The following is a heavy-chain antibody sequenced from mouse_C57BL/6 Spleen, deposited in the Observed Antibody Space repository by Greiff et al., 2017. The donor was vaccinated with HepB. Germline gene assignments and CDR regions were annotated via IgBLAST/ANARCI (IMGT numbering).Heavy chain of an antibody. V-gene: IGHV1-64*01. D-gene: IGHD2-1*01. J-gene: IGHJ1*03. CDR3: ARERRGNYERYFDV. Sequence: QVQLQQPGAELVKPGASVKLSCKASGYTFTSYWMHWVKQRPGQGLEWIGMIHPNSGSTNYNEKFKSKATLTVDKSSSTAYMQLSSLTSEDSAVYYCARERRGNYERYFDVWGTGTTVTVSS. CDR1: GYTFTSYW. CDR2: IHPNSGST.